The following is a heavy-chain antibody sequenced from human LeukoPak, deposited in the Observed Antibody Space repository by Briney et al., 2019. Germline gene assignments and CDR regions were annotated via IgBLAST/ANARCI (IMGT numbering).Heavy chain of an antibody. D-gene: IGHD1-26*01. Sequence: ASVKVSCKASGYTFTGYYMHWVRQAPGQGLEWMGWISAYNGNTNYAQKLQGRVTMTTDTSTSTAYMELRSLRSDDTAVYYCARDEWELLAAFDIWGQGTMVTVSS. V-gene: IGHV1-18*04. CDR2: ISAYNGNT. CDR1: GYTFTGYY. J-gene: IGHJ3*02. CDR3: ARDEWELLAAFDI.